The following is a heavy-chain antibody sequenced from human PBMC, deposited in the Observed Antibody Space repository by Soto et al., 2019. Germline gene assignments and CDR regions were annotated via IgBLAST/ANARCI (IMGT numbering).Heavy chain of an antibody. J-gene: IGHJ4*02. Sequence: QVQLQESGPGLVKPSGTLSLTCAVSSGSISSSNWWSWVRQPPGKGLEWIGEIYHSGSTNYNPSLKSRVTLSIDKSQNQFSLKLSSVTAADTAVYYCARGPPLGGYYYDSSGYYPPHYFDYWGQGTLVTVSS. CDR3: ARGPPLGGYYYDSSGYYPPHYFDY. V-gene: IGHV4-4*02. D-gene: IGHD3-22*01. CDR1: SGSISSSNW. CDR2: IYHSGST.